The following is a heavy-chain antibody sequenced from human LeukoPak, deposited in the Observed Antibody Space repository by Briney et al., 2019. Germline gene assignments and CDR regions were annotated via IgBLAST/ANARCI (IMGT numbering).Heavy chain of an antibody. J-gene: IGHJ4*02. V-gene: IGHV4-39*01. CDR1: GGSLSSSSFY. Sequence: SETLSLTCTVSGGSLSSSSFYWGWIRQPPGKGVEWIGSIYYSGNTYYNPSLKSRVSISGDTSKNQFSLKLSSVTAADTAVYYCARHPGRLFDYWGQGTLVTVSS. CDR2: IYYSGNT. CDR3: ARHPGRLFDY.